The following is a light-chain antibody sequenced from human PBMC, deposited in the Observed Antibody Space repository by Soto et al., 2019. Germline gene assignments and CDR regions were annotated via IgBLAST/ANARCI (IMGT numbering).Light chain of an antibody. CDR3: KSYAGSNTYV. CDR1: KNDIGVYDF. J-gene: IGLJ1*01. V-gene: IGLV2-8*01. Sequence: QYVLGEPPCAAGSPGQSVTISCTGTKNDIGVYDFVSWYQHHPGKAPRLIIYEVVQRPSGVPDRFSGSKSGNTASLTVSGLQAADEADYFCKSYAGSNTYVFGSGTKVTV. CDR2: EVV.